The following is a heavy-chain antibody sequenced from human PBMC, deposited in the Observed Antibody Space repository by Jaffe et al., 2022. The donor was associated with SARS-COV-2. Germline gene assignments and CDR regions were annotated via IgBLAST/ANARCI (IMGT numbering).Heavy chain of an antibody. J-gene: IGHJ6*02. D-gene: IGHD1-1*01. CDR2: IWYDGSNK. V-gene: IGHV3-33*01. Sequence: QVQLVESGGGVVQPGRSLRLSCAASGFTFSSYGMHWVRQAPGKGLEWVAVIWYDGSNKYYADSVKGRFTISRDNSKNTLYLQMNSLRAEDTAVYYCARDSRIGTTLYYGMDVWGQGTTVTVSS. CDR1: GFTFSSYG. CDR3: ARDSRIGTTLYYGMDV.